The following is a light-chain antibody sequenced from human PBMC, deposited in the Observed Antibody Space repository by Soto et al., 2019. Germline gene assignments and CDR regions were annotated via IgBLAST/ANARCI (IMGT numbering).Light chain of an antibody. CDR1: QSVSSN. CDR3: QHYNYWPPWT. V-gene: IGKV3-15*01. J-gene: IGKJ1*01. CDR2: GAS. Sequence: EIVMTQSPATLSVSPGERATLSCRASQSVSSNLAWYQQKPGQAPRLLIYGASTRASGIPARFSGSGSGTEFTLTISGLQSEDFAVYYCQHYNYWPPWTFGQGTKVEIK.